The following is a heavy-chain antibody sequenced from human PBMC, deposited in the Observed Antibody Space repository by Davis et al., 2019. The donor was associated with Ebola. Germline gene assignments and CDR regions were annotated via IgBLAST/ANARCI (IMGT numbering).Heavy chain of an antibody. CDR2: ISAYNGNT. CDR3: ARTSIVGTTTTASDI. Sequence: ASVKVSCKASAYTFNNYIISWVRQAPGQGLEWMGWISAYNGNTNYAQRLQGRVTMTTDTSTGTAYMELRSLRSDDTAVYFCARTSIVGTTTTASDIWGQGTKVTVSS. J-gene: IGHJ3*02. CDR1: AYTFNNYI. V-gene: IGHV1-18*01. D-gene: IGHD1-26*01.